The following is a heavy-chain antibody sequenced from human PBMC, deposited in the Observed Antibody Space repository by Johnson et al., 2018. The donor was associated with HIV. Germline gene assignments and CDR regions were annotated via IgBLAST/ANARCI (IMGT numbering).Heavy chain of an antibody. J-gene: IGHJ3*02. V-gene: IGHV3-53*01. CDR1: GFTVSSNY. CDR2: IYSGGST. Sequence: VQLVESGGGLIQPGGSLRLSCAASGFTVSSNYMSWVRQAPGKGLEWVSVIYSGGSTYYADSVKGRFTISRDNSKNTLYLQMNSMRSEDTSVYYCARQYSSSWYLNSDAFDILGQGTMVTVSS. D-gene: IGHD6-13*01. CDR3: ARQYSSSWYLNSDAFDI.